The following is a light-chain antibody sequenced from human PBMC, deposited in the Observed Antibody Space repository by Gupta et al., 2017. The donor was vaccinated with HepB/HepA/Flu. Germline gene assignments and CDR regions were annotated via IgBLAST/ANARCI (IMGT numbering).Light chain of an antibody. CDR1: QSLVYSDGNTY. Sequence: DVVMTQSPLSLPVTLGQPASISCRSSQSLVYSDGNTYLNWFQQRPGQSPRRLIYKVANRDSGVPDRFSGSGSGTDFTLKISRVEAEDVGVYYCMRGTHWGLTFGGGTKVEIK. CDR2: KVA. J-gene: IGKJ4*01. V-gene: IGKV2-30*01. CDR3: MRGTHWGLT.